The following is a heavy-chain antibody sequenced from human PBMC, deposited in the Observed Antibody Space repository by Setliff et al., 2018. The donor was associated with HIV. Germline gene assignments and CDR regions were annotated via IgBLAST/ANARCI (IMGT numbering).Heavy chain of an antibody. J-gene: IGHJ1*01. V-gene: IGHV3-48*04. Sequence: GGSLRLSCAASGFTFSNTWMNWVRQAPGKGLEWVSYTSSSGATIYYADSVKGRFTIYRDNTKNSSYLHMSSLRVEDTAIYYCATSDGSGFFSYWGQGTAVTAPQ. CDR1: GFTFSNTW. CDR2: TSSSGATI. CDR3: ATSDGSGFFSY. D-gene: IGHD3-10*01.